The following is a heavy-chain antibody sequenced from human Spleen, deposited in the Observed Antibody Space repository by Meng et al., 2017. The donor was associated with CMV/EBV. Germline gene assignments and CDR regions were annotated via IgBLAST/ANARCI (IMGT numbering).Heavy chain of an antibody. D-gene: IGHD3-3*01. CDR3: ARGRFASPNAYDM. CDR2: IIPDFGTP. Sequence: SVKVSCKASGGIFRTSAITWVRQTPGQGLEWLGGIIPDFGTPNYAQKFQGRVTVTADDSTGTAYLELRSLTSDDTAMYFCARGRFASPNAYDMWGQGTKVTVSS. CDR1: GGIFRTSA. V-gene: IGHV1-69*13. J-gene: IGHJ3*02.